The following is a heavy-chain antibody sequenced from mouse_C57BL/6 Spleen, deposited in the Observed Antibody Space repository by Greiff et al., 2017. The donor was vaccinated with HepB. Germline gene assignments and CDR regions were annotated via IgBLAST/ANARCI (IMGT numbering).Heavy chain of an antibody. V-gene: IGHV5-4*01. CDR1: GFTFSRYA. CDR3: AREGITTAPWFAY. Sequence: DVKLVESGGGLVKPGGSLKLSCAASGFTFSRYAMSWVRQTPEKRLEWVATISDGGSYTYYPDNVKGRFTISRDNAKNNLYLQMSHLKSEDTAMYYCAREGITTAPWFAYWGQGTLVTVSA. J-gene: IGHJ3*01. CDR2: ISDGGSYT. D-gene: IGHD1-2*01.